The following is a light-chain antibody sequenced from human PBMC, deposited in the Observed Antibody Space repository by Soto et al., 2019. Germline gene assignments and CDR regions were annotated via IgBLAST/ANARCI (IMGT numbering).Light chain of an antibody. CDR1: SSDVGGYNY. J-gene: IGLJ1*01. CDR3: TSYTSSSTFV. CDR2: EVT. Sequence: QSALTQPASVSGPPGQSITISCTGTSSDVGGYNYVSWYQQHPGKAPTLIIYEVTNRPSGVSNRFSGSRSGNTASLTISGVQAEDEADYYCTSYTSSSTFVFGTGTKVTVL. V-gene: IGLV2-14*01.